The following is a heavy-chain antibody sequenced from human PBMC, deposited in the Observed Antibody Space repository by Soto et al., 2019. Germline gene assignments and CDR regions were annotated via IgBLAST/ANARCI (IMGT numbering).Heavy chain of an antibody. J-gene: IGHJ4*02. CDR2: IYYSGST. V-gene: IGHV4-39*01. CDR1: GGSISSSSYY. D-gene: IGHD4-17*01. Sequence: ETLCLTGTVSGGSISSSSYYWGWIRQPPGKGLEWIGSIYYSGSTYYNPSLKSRVTISVDTSKNQFSMKLSSVTAADTAVYYCVDTSTIYHGDYGQYWGQGTLVTVS. CDR3: VDTSTIYHGDYGQY.